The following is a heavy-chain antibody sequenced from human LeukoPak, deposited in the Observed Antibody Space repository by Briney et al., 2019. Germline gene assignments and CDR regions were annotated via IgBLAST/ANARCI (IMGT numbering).Heavy chain of an antibody. CDR2: IKQDGSEK. CDR1: GXTFRTYW. D-gene: IGHD5-12*01. V-gene: IGHV3-7*04. J-gene: IGHJ4*02. Sequence: GGSLRLSCAASGXTFRTYWMTWVRQAPGKGLEWVANIKQDGSEKYYVDSVKGRFTISRDNAKNSLFLQMNSLRAEDTAVYYCARGDILFDYWGQGTLVTVSS. CDR3: ARGDILFDY.